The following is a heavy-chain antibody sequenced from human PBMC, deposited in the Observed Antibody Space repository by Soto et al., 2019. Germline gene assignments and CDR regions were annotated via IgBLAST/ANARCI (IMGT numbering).Heavy chain of an antibody. CDR1: GGSFRGYY. J-gene: IGHJ2*01. V-gene: IGHV4-34*01. D-gene: IGHD3-9*01. CDR2: INDRGSI. Sequence: QVQLQQWGAGPLRPLETLSLTCGVSGGSFRGYYWAWLRQSPGKGLEWIGEINDRGSINYNPSLKRRVSISVDTSKNHSSLNLRSVTAADTAVYYCARESHDILTGPPWVWYCDLWGRGTLVTVSS. CDR3: ARESHDILTGPPWVWYCDL.